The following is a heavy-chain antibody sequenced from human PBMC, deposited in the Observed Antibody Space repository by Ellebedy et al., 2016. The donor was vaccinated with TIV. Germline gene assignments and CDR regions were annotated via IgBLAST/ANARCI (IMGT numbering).Heavy chain of an antibody. V-gene: IGHV3-11*01. CDR3: AREAYSYTFERDSYYMDV. J-gene: IGHJ6*03. Sequence: GESLKISCAASGFTFSDYYASWIRQAPGKGLEWVSYIGSSGSPIYYADSVKGRFTISRDNAKNSLYLQVNSLRAEDTAVYYCAREAYSYTFERDSYYMDVWGKGTTVTVSS. D-gene: IGHD3-16*01. CDR2: IGSSGSPI. CDR1: GFTFSDYY.